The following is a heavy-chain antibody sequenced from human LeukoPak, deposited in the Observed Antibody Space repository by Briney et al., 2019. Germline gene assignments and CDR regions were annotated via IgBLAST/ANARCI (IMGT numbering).Heavy chain of an antibody. D-gene: IGHD4-11*01. V-gene: IGHV3-66*01. CDR3: ARDLPPTTLTTVHDAFDI. J-gene: IGHJ3*02. CDR2: VYSGGST. CDR1: GFTVSNNY. Sequence: GGSLRLSCAASGFTVSNNYMSWVRQAPGKGLEWVSFVYSGGSTYYADSVKGRFTISRDNSKNTLYLQMNSLRAEDTAVYYCARDLPPTTLTTVHDAFDICGQGTMVTVSS.